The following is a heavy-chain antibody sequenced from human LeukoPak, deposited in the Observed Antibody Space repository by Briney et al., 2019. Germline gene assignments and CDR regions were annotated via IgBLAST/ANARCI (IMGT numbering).Heavy chain of an antibody. D-gene: IGHD4-23*01. Sequence: GASVKVSCKTSGYTFTNYGITWVRQAPGQGLEWMGWISPYNGKTNYAKKLQGRVAMTTDTSTTTVYMELRSLRSDDTAVYYCAKDRTPPGEALSFESWGQGSLVTVSS. CDR2: ISPYNGKT. V-gene: IGHV1-18*01. CDR1: GYTFTNYG. J-gene: IGHJ4*02. CDR3: AKDRTPPGEALSFES.